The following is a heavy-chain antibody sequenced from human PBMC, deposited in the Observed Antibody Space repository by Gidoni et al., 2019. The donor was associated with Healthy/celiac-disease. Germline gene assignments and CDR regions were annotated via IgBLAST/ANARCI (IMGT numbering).Heavy chain of an antibody. CDR1: GFTFSRYG. J-gene: IGHJ6*04. D-gene: IGHD3-10*01. CDR3: ARDSVDGNTMVRDHIEEDDYYYYGMDV. V-gene: IGHV3-33*01. Sequence: QVQLVESGGGVVQPGRSLRLSCAASGFTFSRYGMHWVRQAPGQGLGWVAGIWYDGSNKYYADAVKGRFTISRDNSKNTLDLQMNSRRAEDTAVYYCARDSVDGNTMVRDHIEEDDYYYYGMDVWGKGTTVTVSS. CDR2: IWYDGSNK.